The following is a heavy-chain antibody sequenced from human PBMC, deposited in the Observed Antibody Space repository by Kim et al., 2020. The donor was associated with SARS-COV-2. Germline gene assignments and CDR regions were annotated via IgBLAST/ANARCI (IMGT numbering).Heavy chain of an antibody. V-gene: IGHV1-46*01. CDR1: GYTFTSYY. Sequence: ASVKVSCKASGYTFTSYYMHWVRQAPGQGLEWMGLINPSGAGPTYAQKFQGRVTMTRDTSTSTVYMELSSLRSDDTAVYYCAPEVPRSYHFDYWGQGTLVTVSS. J-gene: IGHJ4*02. CDR3: APEVPRSYHFDY. D-gene: IGHD1-26*01. CDR2: INPSGAGP.